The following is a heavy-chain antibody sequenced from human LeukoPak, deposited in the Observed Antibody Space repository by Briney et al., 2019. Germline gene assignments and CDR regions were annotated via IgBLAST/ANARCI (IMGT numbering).Heavy chain of an antibody. D-gene: IGHD3-3*01. J-gene: IGHJ5*02. CDR1: GYSISSGYY. V-gene: IGHV4-38-2*01. CDR2: IYHSGST. Sequence: SETLSLTCAASGYSISSGYYWGWIRQPPGKGLEWIGSIYHSGSTYYNPSLKSRVTISVDTSKNQFSLKLSSVTAADTAVYYCARDFWSGYYRPNWFDPWGQGTLVTVSS. CDR3: ARDFWSGYYRPNWFDP.